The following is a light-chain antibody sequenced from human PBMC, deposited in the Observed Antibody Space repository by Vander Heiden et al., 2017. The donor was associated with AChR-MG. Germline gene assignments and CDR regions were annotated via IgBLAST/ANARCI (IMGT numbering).Light chain of an antibody. Sequence: QSALTQPASVSGSPGQPIAISCTGTSSAVGGYNYVSGYQQHPGKAPKLMIYDVSNRPSGVSNRFSGSKSGNTASLTISGLQAEDEADYYCSSYTSSSTPVVFGGGTKLTVL. CDR3: SSYTSSSTPVV. CDR2: DVS. J-gene: IGLJ2*01. CDR1: SSAVGGYNY. V-gene: IGLV2-14*03.